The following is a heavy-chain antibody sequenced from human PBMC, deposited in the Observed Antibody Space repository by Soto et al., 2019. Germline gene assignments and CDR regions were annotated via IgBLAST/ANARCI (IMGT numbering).Heavy chain of an antibody. D-gene: IGHD4-17*01. CDR1: GFTFSRYP. Sequence: QVQLVESGGGVVQPGGSLRLSCAAYGFTFSRYPMHWVRQAPGKGLEWVAGISDDGSNIQYADSVKGRFTVSRDDSKSTLYLPMNTLGTEDTAEYFCAREEPHTAPLVFWGQGTLVTVSS. J-gene: IGHJ4*02. V-gene: IGHV3-30-3*01. CDR2: ISDDGSNI. CDR3: AREEPHTAPLVF.